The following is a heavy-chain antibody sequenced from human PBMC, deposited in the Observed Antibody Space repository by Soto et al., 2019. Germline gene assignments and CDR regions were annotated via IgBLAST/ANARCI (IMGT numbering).Heavy chain of an antibody. J-gene: IGHJ4*02. CDR2: IYYSGST. Sequence: PSETLSLTCTVSGGPVSSGGYYWSWIRQHPGRGLEWIGYIYYSGSTYYNPSLKSRVTISVDPSKNQFSLELSSVTAADTAVYYCAREVPTPCYFDYWGRGTLVTVSS. V-gene: IGHV4-31*03. D-gene: IGHD1-1*01. CDR3: AREVPTPCYFDY. CDR1: GGPVSSGGYY.